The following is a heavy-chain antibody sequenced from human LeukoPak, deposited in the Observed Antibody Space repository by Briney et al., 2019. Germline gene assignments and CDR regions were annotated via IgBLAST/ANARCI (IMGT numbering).Heavy chain of an antibody. CDR2: IKQDGSEK. CDR3: ARDAAGIAVAGPTYYFDY. V-gene: IGHV3-7*01. CDR1: GFTFSGYW. D-gene: IGHD6-19*01. J-gene: IGHJ4*02. Sequence: GGSLRLSCAASGFTFSGYWMSWVRQAPGKGLEWVANIKQDGSEKYYVDSVKGRFTISRDNAKNSLYLQMNSLRAEDTAVYYCARDAAGIAVAGPTYYFDYWGQGTLVTVSS.